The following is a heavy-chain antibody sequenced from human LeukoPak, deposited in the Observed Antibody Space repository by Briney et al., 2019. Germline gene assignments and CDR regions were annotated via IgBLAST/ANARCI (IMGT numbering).Heavy chain of an antibody. CDR3: AKGGVLRYFAGSYYFDY. J-gene: IGHJ4*02. V-gene: IGHV3-73*01. CDR2: IRTKANRYAT. Sequence: PGGSLRLSCAASGFTFSGTDMHWVRQASGKGLEWVGRIRTKANRYATAYAASVKGRYTISRDDSKNTAYLQMNSLKAEDTAVYYCAKGGVLRYFAGSYYFDYWGQGTLVTVSS. CDR1: GFTFSGTD. D-gene: IGHD3-9*01.